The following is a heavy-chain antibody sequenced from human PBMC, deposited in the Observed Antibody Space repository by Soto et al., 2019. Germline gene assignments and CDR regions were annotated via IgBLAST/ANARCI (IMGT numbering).Heavy chain of an antibody. Sequence: EVHLVESGGGLVQPGGSLRLSCAASGFSFGGYAMSWVRQAPGKGLEWVASISGSGGSAFYADSVRGRFTISRDNTRNTVSLPMDSLRAEDTALYYCAKGARVYTTAYFHYWGPGTRLPVSS. CDR1: GFSFGGYA. J-gene: IGHJ4*02. V-gene: IGHV3-23*04. CDR3: AKGARVYTTAYFHY. CDR2: ISGSGGSA. D-gene: IGHD5-12*01.